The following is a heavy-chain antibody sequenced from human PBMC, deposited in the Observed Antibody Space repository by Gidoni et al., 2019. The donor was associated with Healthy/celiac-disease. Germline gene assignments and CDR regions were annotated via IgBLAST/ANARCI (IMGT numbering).Heavy chain of an antibody. J-gene: IGHJ6*02. V-gene: IGHV4-34*01. Sequence: VQLQQWGAGLLKPSETLSLTCAVYGGSFCGYYWRWSRQPPGKGLEWIGESNHSGSTNYNPSLKSRVTIAVDTTKNQSSPKLSSVTATDTAVYYWAAGCDYIWGSYRPYYYDGMDVWGQGTTVTVSS. CDR2: SNHSGST. CDR1: GGSFCGYY. CDR3: AAGCDYIWGSYRPYYYDGMDV. D-gene: IGHD3-16*02.